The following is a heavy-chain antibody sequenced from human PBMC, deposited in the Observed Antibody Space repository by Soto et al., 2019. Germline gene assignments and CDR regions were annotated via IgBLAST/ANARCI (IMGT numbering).Heavy chain of an antibody. V-gene: IGHV1-69*01. CDR2: IVPIFGTA. Sequence: QVLLVQSGAEVKKPGSSVKVSCKASGGPFSSHAISWVRQAPGQGLEWVGGIVPIFGTANYAQNFQGRVTIRADESTPTVYMEMSSLRFEDTAVYYCARSQTSGYFGLYYYDSWGQGTLVSVSS. D-gene: IGHD3-22*01. CDR3: ARSQTSGYFGLYYYDS. CDR1: GGPFSSHA. J-gene: IGHJ4*02.